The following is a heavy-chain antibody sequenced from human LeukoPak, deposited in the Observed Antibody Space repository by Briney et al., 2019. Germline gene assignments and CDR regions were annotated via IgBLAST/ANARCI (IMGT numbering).Heavy chain of an antibody. V-gene: IGHV1-2*02. J-gene: IGHJ4*02. CDR3: ARGRMTTVTTISY. CDR1: GYTFTGYY. D-gene: IGHD4-17*01. Sequence: GASVKVSCKASGYTFTGYYMHWVRQAPGQGLEWMGWISPNSGGTNYAQKFQGRVTMTRDTSISTAYMELSRLRSDDTAVYYRARGRMTTVTTISYWGQGTLVTVSP. CDR2: ISPNSGGT.